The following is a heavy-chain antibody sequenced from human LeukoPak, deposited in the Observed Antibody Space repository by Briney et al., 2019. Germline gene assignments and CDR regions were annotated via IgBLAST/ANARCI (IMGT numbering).Heavy chain of an antibody. CDR1: GYTSTSYG. V-gene: IGHV1-18*01. J-gene: IGHJ6*03. CDR2: ISAYNGNT. D-gene: IGHD5-18*01. Sequence: ASVKVSCKASGYTSTSYGISWVRQAPGQGLEWMGWISAYNGNTNYAQKLQGRVTMTTDTSTSTAYMELRSLRSDDTAVYYCARVTIGYSYGYYYYYYYMDVWGKGTTVTISS. CDR3: ARVTIGYSYGYYYYYYYMDV.